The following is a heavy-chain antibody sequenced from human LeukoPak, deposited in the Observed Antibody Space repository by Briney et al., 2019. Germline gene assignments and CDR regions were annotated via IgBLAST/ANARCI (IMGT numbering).Heavy chain of an antibody. V-gene: IGHV1-46*01. Sequence: ASVKVSCKASGGTFSSYTISWVRQAPGQGLEWMGIINPSGDSTSYAQKFQGRVTMTRDTSTSTVYMELSSLRSEDTAVYYCARDGGYCSSTSCSPMYYFDYWGQGTLVTVSS. CDR3: ARDGGYCSSTSCSPMYYFDY. CDR1: GGTFSSYT. CDR2: INPSGDST. J-gene: IGHJ4*02. D-gene: IGHD2-2*01.